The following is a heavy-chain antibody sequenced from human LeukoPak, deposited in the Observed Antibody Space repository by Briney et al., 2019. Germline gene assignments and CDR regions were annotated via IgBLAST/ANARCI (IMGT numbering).Heavy chain of an antibody. V-gene: IGHV3-21*01. D-gene: IGHD2-15*01. CDR2: ITRSSSYI. CDR3: ARGVSSYWGYYYYYMDV. CDR1: GFTFSSYS. J-gene: IGHJ6*03. Sequence: PGGSLRLSCEVSGFTFSSYSMNWVRQAPGKGLEWVSSITRSSSYIYYADSVKGRFTISRDNARNSLYLQMNSLRAEDTAVYYCARGVSSYWGYYYYYMDVWGKGTTVTVSS.